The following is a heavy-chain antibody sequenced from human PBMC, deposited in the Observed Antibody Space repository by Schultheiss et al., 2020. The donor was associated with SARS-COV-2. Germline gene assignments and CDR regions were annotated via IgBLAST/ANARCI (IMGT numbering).Heavy chain of an antibody. D-gene: IGHD1-1*01. J-gene: IGHJ4*02. V-gene: IGHV3-21*01. CDR3: ARAGAGTGFDY. CDR2: ISSSSSYI. CDR1: GFTFSSYS. Sequence: GESLKIFCAASGFTFSSYSMNWVRQAPGKGLEWVSSISSSSSYIYYADSVKGRFTISRDNAKNSLYLQMNSLRAEDTAVYYCARAGAGTGFDYWGQGTLVTVSS.